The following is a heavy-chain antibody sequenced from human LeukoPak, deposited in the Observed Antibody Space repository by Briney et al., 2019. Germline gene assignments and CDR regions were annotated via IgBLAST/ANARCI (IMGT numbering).Heavy chain of an antibody. CDR1: GFTFSDYF. CDR2: IGTSSDNI. D-gene: IGHD1-26*01. Sequence: GGSLRLSCAASGFTFSDYFMSWIRQAPEKGLEWVSYIGTSSDNINYADSVKGRFTVSRDNAKNSVYLQMNSLRAEDTAVYYCARVNPSNSGFYAYWGQGTLVTASA. CDR3: ARVNPSNSGFYAY. J-gene: IGHJ1*01. V-gene: IGHV3-11*04.